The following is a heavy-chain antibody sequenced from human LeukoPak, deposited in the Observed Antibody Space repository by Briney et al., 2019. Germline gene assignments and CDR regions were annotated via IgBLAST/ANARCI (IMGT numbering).Heavy chain of an antibody. CDR2: ITSSGRYI. Sequence: GGSLRLSCAASGFTLSSYSMNWVRQAPGKGLEWVSSITSSGRYIYYADSVKGRFTISRDNSENSLYLQMNSLRAEDTAVYYCARENSGSYYGDYWGQGTLVTVSS. CDR1: GFTLSSYS. D-gene: IGHD1-26*01. V-gene: IGHV3-21*01. J-gene: IGHJ4*02. CDR3: ARENSGSYYGDY.